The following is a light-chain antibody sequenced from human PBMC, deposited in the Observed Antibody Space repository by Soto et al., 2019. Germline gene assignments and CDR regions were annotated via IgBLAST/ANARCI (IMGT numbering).Light chain of an antibody. CDR1: SSDVGGYNY. V-gene: IGLV2-14*01. J-gene: IGLJ2*01. Sequence: QSALTQPASVSGSPGQSITISCTGSSSDVGGYNYVSWYQQHPGKAPKLMIYDVSNRPSGVSNRFSGSKSANTASLTISGLQAEDEADYYCSSYSCSSTLFGGGTKLTVL. CDR3: SSYSCSSTL. CDR2: DVS.